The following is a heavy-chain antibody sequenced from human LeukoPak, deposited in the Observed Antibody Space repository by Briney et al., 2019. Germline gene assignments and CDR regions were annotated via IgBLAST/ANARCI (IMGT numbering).Heavy chain of an antibody. J-gene: IGHJ4*02. CDR3: ARVDDIVVVPVGFDY. V-gene: IGHV1-2*02. Sequence: SVKVSCKASGYTFTGYYMHWVRQAPGQGLEGMGWINPNSGGTNYAQKPQGRVTMTRHTSISTVYMELSRVRSDDRAVYYCARVDDIVVVPVGFDYWGQGTLVTVSS. CDR2: INPNSGGT. D-gene: IGHD2-2*01. CDR1: GYTFTGYY.